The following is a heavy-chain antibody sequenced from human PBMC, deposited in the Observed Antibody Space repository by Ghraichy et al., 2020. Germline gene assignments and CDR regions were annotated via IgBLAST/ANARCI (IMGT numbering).Heavy chain of an antibody. D-gene: IGHD5-18*01. Sequence: GGSLRLSCAASGFPFSSYWMTWVRQAPGTGLEWVANIKEDGNEKYYVDSVKGRFTISRDNAKNSLYLQINSVRAEDTAVYYCARWVHKYNYGYNFAYWGQGTLVTVSS. J-gene: IGHJ4*02. CDR1: GFPFSSYW. CDR2: IKEDGNEK. CDR3: ARWVHKYNYGYNFAY. V-gene: IGHV3-7*01.